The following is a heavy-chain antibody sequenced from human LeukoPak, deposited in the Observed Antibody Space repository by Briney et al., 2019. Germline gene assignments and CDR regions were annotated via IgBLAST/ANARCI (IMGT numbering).Heavy chain of an antibody. J-gene: IGHJ5*02. V-gene: IGHV4-30-4*08. CDR1: GGSISSGDYY. Sequence: LSLTCTVSGGSISSGDYYWSWIRQTRGKGLEWIENIYFIGSTYYNPSLKSRVTISVDTSKNHFSLKLSSVTAADTAVYYCARGDLWFGELSRFDPWGQGTLVTVSS. D-gene: IGHD3-10*01. CDR2: IYFIGST. CDR3: ARGDLWFGELSRFDP.